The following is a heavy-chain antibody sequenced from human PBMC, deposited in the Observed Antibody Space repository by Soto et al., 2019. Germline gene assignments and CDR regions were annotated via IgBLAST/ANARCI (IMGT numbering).Heavy chain of an antibody. Sequence: RLSCAASGFTFSSYSMNWVRQAPGKGLEWVSSISSSSSYIYYADSVKGRFTISRDNAKNSLYLQMNSLRAEDTAVYYCAIQDSSGYPPSDYWGQGTLVTVSS. CDR1: GFTFSSYS. CDR2: ISSSSSYI. CDR3: AIQDSSGYPPSDY. J-gene: IGHJ4*02. V-gene: IGHV3-21*01. D-gene: IGHD3-22*01.